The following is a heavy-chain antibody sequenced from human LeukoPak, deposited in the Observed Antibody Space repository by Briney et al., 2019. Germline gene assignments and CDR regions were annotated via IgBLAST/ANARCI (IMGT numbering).Heavy chain of an antibody. V-gene: IGHV1-18*01. CDR1: GYTFTSYG. CDR3: ARFQRGGYSYGLSAYYYYYYMDV. Sequence: ASVKVSCKASGYTFTSYGISWVRQAPGQGLEWMGWISAYNGNTNYAQKLQGRVTMTTDTSTSTAYMELRSLRSDDTAVYYCARFQRGGYSYGLSAYYYYYYMDVWGKGTTVTVSS. CDR2: ISAYNGNT. D-gene: IGHD5-18*01. J-gene: IGHJ6*03.